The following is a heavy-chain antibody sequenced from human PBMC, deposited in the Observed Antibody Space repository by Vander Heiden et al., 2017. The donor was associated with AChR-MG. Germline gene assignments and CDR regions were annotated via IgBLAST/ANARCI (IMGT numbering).Heavy chain of an antibody. CDR2: INHSGGT. J-gene: IGHJ4*02. CDR3: ARGRDYGGYSGRIDY. CDR1: GGSFGGYC. V-gene: IGHV4-34*01. D-gene: IGHD4-17*01. Sequence: QVQLQQWGAGLLKPSQTLSFTCGVYGGSFGGYCWGWIRQAPGKGRKWIGEINHSGGTNYKPSHKSRVTMSVETSKNQFSLKLTSVTAADTAVYFCARGRDYGGYSGRIDYWGQGTLVTVSS.